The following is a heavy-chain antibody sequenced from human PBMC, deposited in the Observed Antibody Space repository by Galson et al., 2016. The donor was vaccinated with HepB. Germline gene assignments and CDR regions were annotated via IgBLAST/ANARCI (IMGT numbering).Heavy chain of an antibody. CDR1: RFTFSDYA. D-gene: IGHD1-1*01. V-gene: IGHV3-30-3*01. CDR2: ISKDGYKK. Sequence: SLRLSCAASRFTFSDYAMRWVRQAPGKGLEWVAFISKDGYKKYYADSVKGRITISRDNSKNTLYLQMNSLRAEDTAMFYCARAYNWNDGAGAYAFDIWGQGTMVTVSS. J-gene: IGHJ3*02. CDR3: ARAYNWNDGAGAYAFDI.